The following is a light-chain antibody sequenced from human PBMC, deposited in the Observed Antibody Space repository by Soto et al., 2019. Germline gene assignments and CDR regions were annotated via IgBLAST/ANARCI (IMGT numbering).Light chain of an antibody. CDR1: QSINTY. Sequence: DIQMTQSPSTLSASVGDRVTITCRASQSINTYLAWYQQKPGKAPKVLIYEASTLQSGVPSRFSGSGSGTEFTLTISRLQPDDFAPYYFQLYYTYPLTFGQGTKVQIK. CDR2: EAS. V-gene: IGKV1-5*03. J-gene: IGKJ1*01. CDR3: QLYYTYPLT.